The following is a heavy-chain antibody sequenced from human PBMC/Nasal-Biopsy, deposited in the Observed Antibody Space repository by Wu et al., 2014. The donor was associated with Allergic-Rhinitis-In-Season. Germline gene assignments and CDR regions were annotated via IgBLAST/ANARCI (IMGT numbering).Heavy chain of an antibody. CDR3: ARARAYCGGDCYPTYYYYYGMDV. D-gene: IGHD2-21*01. CDR1: GATISSYS. V-gene: IGHV4-59*12. J-gene: IGHJ6*02. CDR2: FGRLGDT. Sequence: TLSLTCTVSGATISSYSWNWVRLPPGKGLEWIGYFGRLGDTNYSPSLKSRVTISVDTSKNQLSLKLNSVTAADTAVYYCARARAYCGGDCYPTYYYYYGMDVWGHGTTVTVSS.